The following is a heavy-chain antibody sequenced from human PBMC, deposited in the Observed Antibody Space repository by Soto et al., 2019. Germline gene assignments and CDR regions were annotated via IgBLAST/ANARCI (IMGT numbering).Heavy chain of an antibody. D-gene: IGHD3-16*01. J-gene: IGHJ4*02. CDR3: ARRHGGGEYYFDY. Sequence: QVQLQESGPGLVKPSETLSLTCTVSGVSVSSGNYYWSWIRQPPGKGLEWIGYISYSGSTNYNPSLGSRVTISVDPSQNQFSLNLSSVTAADTAVYSCARRHGGGEYYFDYWGQGTLVTVSS. V-gene: IGHV4-61*01. CDR2: ISYSGST. CDR1: GVSVSSGNYY.